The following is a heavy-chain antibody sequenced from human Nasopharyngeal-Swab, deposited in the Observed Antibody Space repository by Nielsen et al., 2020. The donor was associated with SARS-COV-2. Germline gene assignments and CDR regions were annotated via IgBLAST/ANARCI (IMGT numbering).Heavy chain of an antibody. J-gene: IGHJ5*02. CDR3: ASSPFRITIFGVVIGNWFDP. Sequence: SEPLSLTCTVSGGSISSSSYYWGCIRQPPGKGLEWIGSICYSCSTYYNPSLKSRVTISVGASKNQFSLKLSSVTAADTAVYYCASSPFRITIFGVVIGNWFDPWGQGTLVTVSS. D-gene: IGHD3-3*01. V-gene: IGHV4-39*01. CDR1: GGSISSSSYY. CDR2: ICYSCST.